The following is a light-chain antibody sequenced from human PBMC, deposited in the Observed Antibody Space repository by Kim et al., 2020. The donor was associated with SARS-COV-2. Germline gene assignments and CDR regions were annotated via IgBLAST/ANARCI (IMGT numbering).Light chain of an antibody. J-gene: IGKJ4*01. V-gene: IGKV3-15*01. CDR1: QSVSSN. CDR2: GAS. CDR3: QQYSNWPLT. Sequence: VSPGERATLPCRASQSVSSNLAWYQQKPGQAPRLLIYGASTRATGIPARFSGSGSGTEFTLTISSLQSEDFAVYYCQQYSNWPLTFGGGTKVDIK.